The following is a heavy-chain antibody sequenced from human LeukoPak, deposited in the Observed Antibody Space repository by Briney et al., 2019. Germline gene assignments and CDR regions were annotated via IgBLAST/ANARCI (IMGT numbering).Heavy chain of an antibody. CDR1: GFTFSSYW. CDR2: IKQDGSEK. V-gene: IGHV3-7*01. CDR3: ARGEGIYYYYGMDV. Sequence: PGGSLRLSCAASGFTFSSYWMSWVRQAPGKGLEWVANIKQDGSEKYYVDSVKGRFTISRDNAKNSLYLQMNSLRAEDTAVYHCARGEGIYYYYGMDVWGQGTTVTVSS. J-gene: IGHJ6*02.